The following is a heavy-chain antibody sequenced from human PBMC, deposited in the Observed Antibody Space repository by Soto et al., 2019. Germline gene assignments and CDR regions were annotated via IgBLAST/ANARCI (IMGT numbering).Heavy chain of an antibody. CDR2: VYPGDSDT. J-gene: IGHJ4*02. CDR1: GYIFSSYW. CDR3: ARSLPRMRGFLFGY. V-gene: IGHV5-51*01. D-gene: IGHD2-15*01. Sequence: PGESLKISCKGSGYIFSSYWIGWVRLMPGKGLEWMGIVYPGDSDTRYGPSFQGQVTISADKSICTAYLQWSSLKASDAAMYYCARSLPRMRGFLFGYWGLGTLVTVS.